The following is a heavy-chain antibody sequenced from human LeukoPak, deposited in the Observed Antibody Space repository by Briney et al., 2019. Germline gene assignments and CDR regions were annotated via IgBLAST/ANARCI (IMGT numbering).Heavy chain of an antibody. CDR1: GFTFSSYW. V-gene: IGHV3-74*01. CDR3: AGDYAGTNWFDP. CDR2: INSDGSST. D-gene: IGHD1-26*01. Sequence: PGGSLRLSCAASGFTFSSYWMHWVRQAPGKGLVWVSRINSDGSSTSYADSVKGRFTISRDNAKNTLYLQMNSLRAEDTAVYYCAGDYAGTNWFDPWGQGTLVTVSS. J-gene: IGHJ5*02.